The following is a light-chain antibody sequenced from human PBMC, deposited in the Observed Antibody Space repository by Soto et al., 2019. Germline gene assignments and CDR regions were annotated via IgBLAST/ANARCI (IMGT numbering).Light chain of an antibody. Sequence: QSVLTQPASVSGSPGQSITISCTGTSSDVGSYNLVSWYQQYPDKAPKLIIYEGTKRPSGISNRFSGSKSGKTASLTISGLQAEDEAHYHCCSYAGGGLSLWVFGGGTKLTVL. CDR3: CSYAGGGLSLWV. V-gene: IGLV2-23*01. CDR1: SSDVGSYNL. J-gene: IGLJ3*02. CDR2: EGT.